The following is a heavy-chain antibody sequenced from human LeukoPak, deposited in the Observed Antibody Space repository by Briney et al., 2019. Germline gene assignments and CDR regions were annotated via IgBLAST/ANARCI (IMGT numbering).Heavy chain of an antibody. CDR2: THSCGTT. J-gene: IGHJ3*02. Sequence: PSETLSLTCSVSGDSTGGNFYWSWIRQHPGRGLEWIGYTHSCGTTFYNPSLKSRSTILMDTSNDLFSLILTSATAADTAVYFCTRNVRGVAGPSEIWGQGTMVTVSS. V-gene: IGHV4-31*03. CDR3: TRNVRGVAGPSEI. D-gene: IGHD3-10*02. CDR1: GDSTGGNFY.